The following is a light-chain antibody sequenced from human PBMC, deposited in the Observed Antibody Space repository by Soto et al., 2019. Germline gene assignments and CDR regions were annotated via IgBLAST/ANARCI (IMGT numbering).Light chain of an antibody. V-gene: IGKV3-11*01. J-gene: IGKJ4*01. CDR1: QSVSTY. CDR3: QHRVHGPT. CDR2: DVS. Sequence: EIVLTQSPATLSLSLGERATLACRARQSVSTYLGWYQQKPCQAPRLLISDVSRRATGIPARFSGSGSATDFTLTISSLEPEDVAVYYCQHRVHGPTFGGGTKVEIK.